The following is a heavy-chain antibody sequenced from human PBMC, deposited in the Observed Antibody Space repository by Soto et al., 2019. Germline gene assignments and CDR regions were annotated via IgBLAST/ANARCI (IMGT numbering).Heavy chain of an antibody. D-gene: IGHD6-13*01. CDR1: RATVSSGSYY. J-gene: IGHJ4*02. Sequence: PSDTLSLTCTVSRATVSSGSYYWTWIRQHPYKGKEWIGYIYYTGPTDYNPSLKSRVSISLYTFNNQFSLSLNSVTAADTAVYYWARSGYSSSDFDFLGQGNLVIVFS. CDR2: IYYTGPT. V-gene: IGHV4-31*03. CDR3: ARSGYSSSDFDF.